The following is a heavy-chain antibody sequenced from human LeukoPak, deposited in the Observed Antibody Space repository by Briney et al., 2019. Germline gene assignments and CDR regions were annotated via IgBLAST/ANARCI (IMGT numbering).Heavy chain of an antibody. J-gene: IGHJ4*02. CDR1: GFSFSSYS. CDR2: ISSSSNI. V-gene: IGHV3-48*01. Sequence: GGSLRLSCAASGFSFSSYSMSWVRQAPGKGLEWVSYISSSSNIKYADSVKARFTISRDNAKNSLYLQMNSPGAEDTAVYYCARDYYGSGTYQDYWGQGTLVTVSS. CDR3: ARDYYGSGTYQDY. D-gene: IGHD3-10*01.